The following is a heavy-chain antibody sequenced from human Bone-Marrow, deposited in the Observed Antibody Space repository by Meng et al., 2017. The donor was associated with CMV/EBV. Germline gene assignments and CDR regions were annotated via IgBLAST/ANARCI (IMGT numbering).Heavy chain of an antibody. CDR3: ARDPLIGGSGSYDY. D-gene: IGHD3-10*01. J-gene: IGHJ4*02. CDR2: IIPILGIA. V-gene: IGHV1-69*10. Sequence: SVKVSCKASGYTFSSYAISWVRQAPGQGLEWMGGIIPILGIANCAQKFQGRVTITADKSTSTAYMELSSLRSEDTAVYYCARDPLIGGSGSYDYLGQGTLVTVSS. CDR1: GYTFSSYA.